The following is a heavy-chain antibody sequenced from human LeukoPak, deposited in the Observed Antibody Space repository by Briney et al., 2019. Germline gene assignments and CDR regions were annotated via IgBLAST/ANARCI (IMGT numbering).Heavy chain of an antibody. CDR2: LGGSGGNT. V-gene: IGHV3-23*01. D-gene: IGHD3-22*01. J-gene: IGHJ4*02. CDR3: AKGSYYYDSADYFDY. CDR1: GFTFSSYA. Sequence: GGSLILSCAASGFTFSSYAMSWVRQAPGKGLEWVSTLGGSGGNTYYADSVKGRVTISRDNSKNTLYLQMNSLRAEDTAVYHCAKGSYYYDSADYFDYWGQGTLVTVSS.